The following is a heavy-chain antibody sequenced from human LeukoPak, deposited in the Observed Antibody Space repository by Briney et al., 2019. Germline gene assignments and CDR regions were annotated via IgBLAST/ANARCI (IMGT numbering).Heavy chain of an antibody. Sequence: PGGSLRLSCAASGFTFSSYSMNWVRQAPGKGLEWVSSISSSSSYIYYTDSVKGRFTISRDNAKKSLYLQMNSLRVEDTAVYYCARASRRDGYSFVPDWFDPWGQGTLVTVSS. V-gene: IGHV3-21*01. CDR1: GFTFSSYS. CDR2: ISSSSSYI. J-gene: IGHJ5*02. D-gene: IGHD5-24*01. CDR3: ARASRRDGYSFVPDWFDP.